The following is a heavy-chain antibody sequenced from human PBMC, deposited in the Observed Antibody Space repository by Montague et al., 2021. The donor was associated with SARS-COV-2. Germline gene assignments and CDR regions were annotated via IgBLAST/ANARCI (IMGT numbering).Heavy chain of an antibody. CDR3: ARDVRYYDFWSGRAQTSPDY. V-gene: IGHV4-38-2*02. CDR1: GYSISSGYY. J-gene: IGHJ4*02. CDR2: IYHSGST. D-gene: IGHD3-3*01. Sequence: SETLSLTCTVSGYSISSGYYWGWIRQPPGKGLEWIGSIYHSGSTSYNPSLQSRVTISVDTSKNQFSLKLSSVTAADTAVYYCARDVRYYDFWSGRAQTSPDYWGQGTLVTVSS.